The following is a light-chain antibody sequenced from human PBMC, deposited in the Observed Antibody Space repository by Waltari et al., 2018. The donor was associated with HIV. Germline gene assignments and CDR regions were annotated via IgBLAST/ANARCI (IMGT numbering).Light chain of an antibody. Sequence: QSALTQPPSVSGSPGQSVTISCTGTSSDVGGYNRVTWDQQPPGTVPKVIIYEVSNPPSGVPDRFSGSKSGNTASLTISGLQAEDEADYYCNSFTSSTTYVFGTGTKVTVL. V-gene: IGLV2-18*02. CDR2: EVS. CDR3: NSFTSSTTYV. J-gene: IGLJ1*01. CDR1: SSDVGGYNR.